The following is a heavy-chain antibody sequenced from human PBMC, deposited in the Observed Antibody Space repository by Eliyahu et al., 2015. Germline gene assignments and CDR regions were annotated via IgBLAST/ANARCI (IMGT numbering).Heavy chain of an antibody. V-gene: IGHV1-69*01. CDR1: GGTFTNXA. D-gene: IGHD2-2*01. CDR2: IIPMFGTA. Sequence: QVQLVQSGAEXKKPGSXVKVSCKAXGGTFTNXAIXGXRQAPGQGLEWMGGIIPMFGTANYAQNXQDRVTITADESTSTAYMELSSLKSEDTAVYFCASLTRSEDCSSPSCYAFYYYYALDVWGQGTTVTVSS. J-gene: IGHJ6*02. CDR3: ASLTRSEDCSSPSCYAFYYYYALDV.